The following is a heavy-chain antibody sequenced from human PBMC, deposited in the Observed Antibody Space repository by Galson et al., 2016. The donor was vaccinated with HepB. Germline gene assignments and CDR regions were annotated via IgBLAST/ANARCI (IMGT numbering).Heavy chain of an antibody. CDR2: ISSSGNTI. D-gene: IGHD2-2*01. J-gene: IGHJ6*02. CDR1: GFAFINCE. Sequence: SLRLSCASSGFAFINCEMTWVRQAPGQGLEWISYISSSGNTIYDADSVQGRFIISRDNAENSLFLQMNNLRAEDTAVYFCARVELGGYQLWGQGTTVTVSS. CDR3: ARVELGGYQL. V-gene: IGHV3-48*03.